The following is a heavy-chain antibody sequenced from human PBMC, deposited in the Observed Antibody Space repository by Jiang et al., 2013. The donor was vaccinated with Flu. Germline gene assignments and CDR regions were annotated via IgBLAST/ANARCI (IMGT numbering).Heavy chain of an antibody. Sequence: VHWWSLGEAWSSLGGSLRLSCAASGFTFSSYSMNWVRQAPGKGLEWVSSISSSSSYIYYADSVKGRFTISRDNAKNSLYLQMNSLRAEDTAVYYCARDRRYGYCSGGSCYHNWFDPWGQGTLGHRLL. J-gene: IGHJ5*02. CDR2: ISSSSSYI. CDR1: GFTFSSYS. D-gene: IGHD2-15*01. V-gene: IGHV3-21*01. CDR3: ARDRRYGYCSGGSCYHNWFDP.